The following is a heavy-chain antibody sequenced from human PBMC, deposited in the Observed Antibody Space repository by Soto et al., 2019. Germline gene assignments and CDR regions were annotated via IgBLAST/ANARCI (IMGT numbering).Heavy chain of an antibody. CDR3: AKGLRISAAGPYYSYGMDV. V-gene: IGHV3-23*01. D-gene: IGHD6-13*01. CDR2: ISVSGGST. CDR1: GITFSANA. J-gene: IGHJ6*02. Sequence: PGGSLRLSCSASGITFSANAMSWVRQAPGKGLEWVSDISVSGGSTYYADSVKGRFTISRDNSKNTLYLQMNSLRAEDTAVYYCAKGLRISAAGPYYSYGMDVWGQGTTVTVSS.